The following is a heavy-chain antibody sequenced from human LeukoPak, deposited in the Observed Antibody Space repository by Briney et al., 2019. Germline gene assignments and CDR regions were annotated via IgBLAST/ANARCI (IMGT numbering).Heavy chain of an antibody. CDR1: GGSISSYY. CDR2: VHTSGST. D-gene: IGHD2-2*01. Sequence: KSSETLSLTCTVSGGSISSYYWSWIRQPPGKGLEWIGRVHTSGSTNYNPSLKSRVTMSVDMSKNQLSLKLSSVTAADTAVYYCARDREGCGSTNCCQIWFDPWGQGTLVTVSS. J-gene: IGHJ5*02. V-gene: IGHV4-4*07. CDR3: ARDREGCGSTNCCQIWFDP.